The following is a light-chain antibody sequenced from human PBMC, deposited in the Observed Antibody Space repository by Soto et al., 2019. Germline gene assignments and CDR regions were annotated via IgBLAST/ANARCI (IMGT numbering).Light chain of an antibody. CDR2: AAS. CDR3: QHTYTTPRA. J-gene: IGKJ1*01. CDR1: QSVRTY. V-gene: IGKV1-39*01. Sequence: DIQMTQSPSSLSASVGDRVTITCRASQSVRTYLNWYQHKPGQAPNLLIYAASTLQSGVPSRFSGSGSGTDFTLTITGLQVEDFATYYSQHTYTTPRAFGQGTKVEIK.